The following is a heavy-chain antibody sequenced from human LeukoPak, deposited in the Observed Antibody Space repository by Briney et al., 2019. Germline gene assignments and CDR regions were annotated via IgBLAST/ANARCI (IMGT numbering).Heavy chain of an antibody. J-gene: IGHJ5*02. CDR3: ARDYYDSSGFDP. CDR1: GGSIISSSSYF. CDR2: IYYTGST. Sequence: SETLSLTCTVSGGSIISSSSYFWGWIRQPPGKGLEWIGTIYYTGSTYYNPSLKSRVTISVDTSKDQFSLKLTSVTAADTAVYYCARDYYDSSGFDPWGQGTLVTVSS. V-gene: IGHV4-39*07. D-gene: IGHD3-22*01.